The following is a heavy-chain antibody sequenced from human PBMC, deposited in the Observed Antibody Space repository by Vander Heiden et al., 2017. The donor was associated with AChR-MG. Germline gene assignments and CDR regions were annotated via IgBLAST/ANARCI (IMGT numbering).Heavy chain of an antibody. V-gene: IGHV2-5*02. CDR1: GFSPSTHGEG. Sequence: QITLKESGPMLMKPTQTLTLTCSFSGFSPSTHGEGVAWIRQPPTKALEWLALIYWDDDKRYRPSLKSRLTIAKDTSKKEVVLTLTNMDPADTGTYYCAHSPDPYYFGLTVWGQGTTVTVSS. D-gene: IGHD3-16*01. J-gene: IGHJ6*02. CDR3: AHSPDPYYFGLTV. CDR2: IYWDDDK.